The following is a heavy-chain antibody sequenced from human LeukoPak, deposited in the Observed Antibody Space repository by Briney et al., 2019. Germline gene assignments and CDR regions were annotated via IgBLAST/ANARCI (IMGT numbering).Heavy chain of an antibody. V-gene: IGHV4-4*02. D-gene: IGHD1-26*01. Sequence: PGGSLRLSCAASGFTFSSYWMSWVRQPPGKGLEWIGEIYHSGSTNYNPSLKSRVTISVDKSKNQFSLKLSSVTAADTAVYYCATRAQWERRWFDPWGQGTLVTVSS. CDR3: ATRAQWERRWFDP. CDR1: GFTFSSYW. J-gene: IGHJ5*02. CDR2: IYHSGST.